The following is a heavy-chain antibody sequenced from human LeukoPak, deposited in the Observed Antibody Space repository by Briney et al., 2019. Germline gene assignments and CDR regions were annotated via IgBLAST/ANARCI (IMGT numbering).Heavy chain of an antibody. CDR1: GFTFSNYE. J-gene: IGHJ4*02. D-gene: IGHD2-2*01. CDR3: WVPATAGEADY. Sequence: GGSLRLSCAASGFTFSNYEMNWVRQAPGKGLEWLSYISGNGNTIYYADSVKGRFAISRDNAKDTLYLQMNSLRVEDTAVYYCWVPATAGEADYWGQGTLVTVSS. V-gene: IGHV3-48*03. CDR2: ISGNGNTI.